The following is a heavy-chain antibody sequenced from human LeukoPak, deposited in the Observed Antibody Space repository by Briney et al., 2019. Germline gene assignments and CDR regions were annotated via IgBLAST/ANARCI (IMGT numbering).Heavy chain of an antibody. CDR3: ARGRYFDL. V-gene: IGHV4-34*01. CDR1: GGSFTAYY. Sequence: SETLSLTCAVFGGSFTAYYWSWIRQPPGEGLEWIGEISHSVNTNYNPSLKSRVTISVDTSKNQFSLKVSAVTAADTAVYCCARGRYFDLWGRGTLVTVSP. CDR2: ISHSVNT. J-gene: IGHJ2*01.